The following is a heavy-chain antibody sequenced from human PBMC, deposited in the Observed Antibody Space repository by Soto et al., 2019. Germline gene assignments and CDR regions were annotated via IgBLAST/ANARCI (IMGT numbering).Heavy chain of an antibody. Sequence: SETLSLTCTVSGGSISNISYYWGWIRQPPGKGLEWIGSIYYSGSTYYNPSLQGRVTISVDTSKNQFSLKLSSVTAADTAVYFCAGRSSLASVQVYFGEISNYNWFDPWGQGTLVTVSS. D-gene: IGHD3-10*01. V-gene: IGHV4-39*01. CDR1: GGSISNISYY. CDR2: IYYSGST. CDR3: AGRSSLASVQVYFGEISNYNWFDP. J-gene: IGHJ5*02.